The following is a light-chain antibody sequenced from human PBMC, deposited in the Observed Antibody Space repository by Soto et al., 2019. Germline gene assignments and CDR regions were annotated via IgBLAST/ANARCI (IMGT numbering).Light chain of an antibody. J-gene: IGLJ1*01. CDR3: CSYAGSSNYV. Sequence: QSVLTQPASVSGSPGQSITISCTGTSSVVGSYNLVSWYQQHPGKAPKLMIYEGSKRPSGVSNRFSGSKSGNTASLTISGLQAEDEADYYCCSYAGSSNYVFGTGTKVTV. CDR1: SSVVGSYNL. CDR2: EGS. V-gene: IGLV2-23*01.